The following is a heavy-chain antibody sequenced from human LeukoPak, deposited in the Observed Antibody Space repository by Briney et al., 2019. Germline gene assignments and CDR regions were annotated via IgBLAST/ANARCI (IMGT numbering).Heavy chain of an antibody. CDR3: ARMYYYDSSGAPNWFDP. CDR2: MNPNSGNT. CDR1: GYTFTSYG. J-gene: IGHJ5*02. V-gene: IGHV1-8*01. D-gene: IGHD3-22*01. Sequence: GASVKVSCKASGYTFTSYGINWVRQATGQGLEWMGWMNPNSGNTGYAQKFQGRVTMTRNTSITTAYMELSSLRSEDTAVYYCARMYYYDSSGAPNWFDPWGQRTLVTVSS.